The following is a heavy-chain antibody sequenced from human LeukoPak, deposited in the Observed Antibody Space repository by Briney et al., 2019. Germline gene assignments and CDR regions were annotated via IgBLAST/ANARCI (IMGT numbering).Heavy chain of an antibody. Sequence: SETLSLTCTVSGGSISSYYWSWIRQPAGRGLEWIGRIYTTGSTNYSPSLKSRVTISVDKSKNQFSLKLSSVTAADTAVYYCARDLKDYFDYWGQGTLVTVSS. CDR3: ARDLKDYFDY. CDR1: GGSISSYY. J-gene: IGHJ4*02. CDR2: IYTTGST. V-gene: IGHV4-4*07.